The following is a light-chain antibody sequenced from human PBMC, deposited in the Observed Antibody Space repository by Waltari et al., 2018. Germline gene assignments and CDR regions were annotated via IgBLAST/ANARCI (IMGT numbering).Light chain of an antibody. Sequence: QSVLTQPPSASETPGQRVTIPCSGSSSNIGTYYLYWYQQLPGTAPKLLIYRNDPRPSGVPDRFSGSKSGTSASLAISGLRSEDEADYYCATWDDTLNMVFGGGTKLTVL. CDR2: RND. CDR3: ATWDDTLNMV. V-gene: IGLV1-47*01. CDR1: SSNIGTYY. J-gene: IGLJ2*01.